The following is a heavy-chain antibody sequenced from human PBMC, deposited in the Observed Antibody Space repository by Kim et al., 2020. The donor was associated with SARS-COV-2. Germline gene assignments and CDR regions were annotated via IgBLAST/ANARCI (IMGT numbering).Heavy chain of an antibody. J-gene: IGHJ4*02. V-gene: IGHV3-23*01. D-gene: IGHD6-13*01. Sequence: TYYASYVKVRFTISRDNSRNTLYLQLNSLRVEDTAVYYCATVASAAGTDYWGQGTLVTVSS. CDR2: T. CDR3: ATVASAAGTDY.